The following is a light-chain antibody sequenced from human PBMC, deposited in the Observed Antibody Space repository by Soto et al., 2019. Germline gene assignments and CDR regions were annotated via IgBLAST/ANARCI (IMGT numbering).Light chain of an antibody. Sequence: QPVLTQPPSASGTPGPRVFISCSGSSSNIGGTNYAYWYQQLPGAAPKLLMHSNNLRPSGVPERISGSKSGTSASLAISGLRSEDEAVYYCASWDDRLGAVIFGGGTKLTVL. CDR1: SSNIGGTNY. J-gene: IGLJ2*01. CDR2: SNN. CDR3: ASWDDRLGAVI. V-gene: IGLV1-47*02.